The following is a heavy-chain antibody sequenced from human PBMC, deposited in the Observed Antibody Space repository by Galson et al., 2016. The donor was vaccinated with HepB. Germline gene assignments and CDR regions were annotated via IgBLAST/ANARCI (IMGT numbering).Heavy chain of an antibody. Sequence: SLRLSCAASGFTFSTYTMKWVRQAPGKGLEWVSYISSTSTYIDYADSVKGRFTISRENAKNSLYLQMNSLRAEDTAVYYCARDRSRFSSGYYTGARDVFAIWGQGTVVTVSS. J-gene: IGHJ3*02. CDR1: GFTFSTYT. D-gene: IGHD3-3*01. CDR2: ISSTSTYI. CDR3: ARDRSRFSSGYYTGARDVFAI. V-gene: IGHV3-21*01.